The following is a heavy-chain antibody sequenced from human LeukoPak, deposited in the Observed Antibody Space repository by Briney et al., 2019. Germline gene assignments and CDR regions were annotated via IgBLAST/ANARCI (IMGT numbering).Heavy chain of an antibody. V-gene: IGHV3-30-3*01. Sequence: GGSLRLSCAASGFTFSSYAMHWVRQAPGKGLEWVAVISYDGSNKYYADSVKGRFTISRDNSKNTLYLQMNSLRAEDTAVYYCARDQRWVLHLTTVIQIPSYSFDYWGQGTLVTVSS. J-gene: IGHJ4*02. CDR1: GFTFSSYA. D-gene: IGHD4-11*01. CDR3: ARDQRWVLHLTTVIQIPSYSFDY. CDR2: ISYDGSNK.